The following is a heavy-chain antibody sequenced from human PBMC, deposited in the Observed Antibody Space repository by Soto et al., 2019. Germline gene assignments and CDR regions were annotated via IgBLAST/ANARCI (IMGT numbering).Heavy chain of an antibody. CDR3: ARGYYYGSGSYYLDYYYYGMDV. CDR1: GGSISSYY. CDR2: IYTSGST. Sequence: PSETLSLTCTVSGGSISSYYWSWIRQPAGKGLEWIGRIYTSGSTNYNPSLKSRVTMSVDTSKNQFSLKLSSVTAADTAVYYCARGYYYGSGSYYLDYYYYGMDVWGRGTTVTVSS. J-gene: IGHJ6*02. D-gene: IGHD3-10*01. V-gene: IGHV4-4*07.